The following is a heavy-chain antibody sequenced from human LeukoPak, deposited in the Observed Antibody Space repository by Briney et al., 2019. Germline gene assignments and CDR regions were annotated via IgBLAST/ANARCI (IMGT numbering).Heavy chain of an antibody. D-gene: IGHD4-17*01. Sequence: GGSLRLSCAASGFTFDDYAMHWVRQAPGKGLEWVSGISWNSRSIGYAEYMKGRFIISRDNAKNSLYLQMNSLRGEDTALYYCAKDSYGDYGNWHFDLWGRGTLVTVSS. CDR2: ISWNSRSI. V-gene: IGHV3-9*01. J-gene: IGHJ2*01. CDR3: AKDSYGDYGNWHFDL. CDR1: GFTFDDYA.